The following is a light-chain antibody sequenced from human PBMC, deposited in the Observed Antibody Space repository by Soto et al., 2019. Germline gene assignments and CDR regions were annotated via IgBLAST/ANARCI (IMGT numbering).Light chain of an antibody. Sequence: EIVMTHSPATLSVSPGERATLSCRASQSLSSSQLAWYQQKPGQAPRLLIYGASTTATGIPARFSGSGSGTEFTLTTSSLQSEDFAVYNCQQYNKWPRTFGQGTKVDIK. CDR3: QQYNKWPRT. J-gene: IGKJ2*01. CDR1: QSLSSS. CDR2: GAS. V-gene: IGKV3-15*01.